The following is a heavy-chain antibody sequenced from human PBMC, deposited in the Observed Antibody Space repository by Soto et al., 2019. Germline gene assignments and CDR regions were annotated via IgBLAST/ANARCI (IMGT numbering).Heavy chain of an antibody. CDR1: GGSISIGGYY. J-gene: IGHJ4*02. Sequence: NPSETLSLTCTVSGGSISIGGYYWSCIRQHPGKGLEWIGYIYYSGSTYYNPSLKSRVTISVDTSKNQFSLKLSSVTAADTAVYYCAREMYYDSSGYYYFDYWGQGTLVTVSS. CDR2: IYYSGST. CDR3: AREMYYDSSGYYYFDY. V-gene: IGHV4-31*03. D-gene: IGHD3-22*01.